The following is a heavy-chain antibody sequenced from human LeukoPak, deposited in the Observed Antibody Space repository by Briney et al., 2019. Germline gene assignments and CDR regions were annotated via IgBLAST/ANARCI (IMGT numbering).Heavy chain of an antibody. D-gene: IGHD1-26*01. Sequence: GESLKISCKGSGYSFTSYWIGWVRQMPGKGLEWMGIIYPADSDTRYNPSFQGQVTISVDKSVSTAYLQWSSLKASDTAMYYCARPHSGTYPVRFHSWGQGTLVTVSS. CDR1: GYSFTSYW. CDR3: ARPHSGTYPVRFHS. J-gene: IGHJ4*02. V-gene: IGHV5-51*01. CDR2: IYPADSDT.